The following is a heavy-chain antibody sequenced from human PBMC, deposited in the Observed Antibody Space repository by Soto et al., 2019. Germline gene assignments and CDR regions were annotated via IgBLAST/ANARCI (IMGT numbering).Heavy chain of an antibody. D-gene: IGHD6-13*01. CDR3: ARHTGNVYSSSWYWFDP. CDR1: GGSISSSSYY. J-gene: IGHJ5*02. Sequence: SETLSLTCTVSGGSISSSSYYWGWIRQPPGKGLEWIGSIYYSGSTYYNPSLKSRVTISVDTSKTQFSLKLSFVTAADTAVYYCARHTGNVYSSSWYWFDPWGQGTLVTVSS. V-gene: IGHV4-39*01. CDR2: IYYSGST.